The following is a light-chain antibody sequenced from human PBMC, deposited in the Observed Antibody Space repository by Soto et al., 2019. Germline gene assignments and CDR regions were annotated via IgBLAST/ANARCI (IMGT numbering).Light chain of an antibody. CDR2: EVS. CDR1: SSDVGAYNY. J-gene: IGLJ3*02. CDR3: SSYAGSDNSV. Sequence: QSVLTQPPSASGSPGQSVTLSCTGTSSDVGAYNYVSWYQQHPGKAPKLVIYEVSKRPSGVPDRFSGSQSGNTASLTVSGLQAEDEADYYCSSYAGSDNSVFGGGTKVTVL. V-gene: IGLV2-8*01.